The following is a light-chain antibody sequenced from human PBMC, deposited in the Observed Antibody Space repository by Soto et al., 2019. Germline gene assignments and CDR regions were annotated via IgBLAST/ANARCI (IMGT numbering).Light chain of an antibody. CDR1: SSNIGAAYD. J-gene: IGLJ3*02. V-gene: IGLV1-40*01. CDR3: QSYDSSLSGWV. CDR2: GNN. Sequence: QSVLTQPPSVSGAPGQKVTISCTRSSSNIGAAYDVHWYQHLPGTAPKLLIYGNNNRPSGVPDRFSGSKSGTSASLAITGLQAEDEADYYCQSYDSSLSGWVFGGGTKPTV.